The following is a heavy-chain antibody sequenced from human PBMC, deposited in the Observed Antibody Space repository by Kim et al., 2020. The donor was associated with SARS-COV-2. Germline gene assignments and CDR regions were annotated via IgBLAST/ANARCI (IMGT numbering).Heavy chain of an antibody. J-gene: IGHJ6*02. Sequence: GGSLRLSCAASGFTFSSYGMHWVRQAPGKGLEWVAVIWYDGSNKYYADSVKGRFTISRDNSKNTLYLQMNSLRAEDTAVYYCARDHEYSSSSTYYGMDVWGPGTTVTVSS. V-gene: IGHV3-33*01. CDR2: IWYDGSNK. D-gene: IGHD6-6*01. CDR1: GFTFSSYG. CDR3: ARDHEYSSSSTYYGMDV.